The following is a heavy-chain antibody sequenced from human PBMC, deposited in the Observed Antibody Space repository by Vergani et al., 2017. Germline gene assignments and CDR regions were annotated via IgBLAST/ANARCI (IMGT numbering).Heavy chain of an antibody. CDR2: ISYDGTQK. J-gene: IGHJ4*02. CDR1: GFTSSYYG. Sequence: QVHLVESGGGVVQPGRSLRLSCVVSGFTSSYYGMHWVRQAPGKGLEWVAVISYDGTQKYYADSVKGRFTISRDNSKSTLYLQMNSLRTEDTAVYYCARKSCGTPGCQIGYFREWGQGTQVIVSS. D-gene: IGHD1-1*01. CDR3: ARKSCGTPGCQIGYFRE. V-gene: IGHV3-30*03.